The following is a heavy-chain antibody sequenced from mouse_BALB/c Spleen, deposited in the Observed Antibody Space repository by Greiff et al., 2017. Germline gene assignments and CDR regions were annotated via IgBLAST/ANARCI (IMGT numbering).Heavy chain of an antibody. CDR3: ASGEKGYDWYFDV. CDR1: GFTFSDYY. J-gene: IGHJ1*01. Sequence: EVQVVESGGGLVKPGGSLKLSCAASGFTFSDYYMYWVRQTPEKRLEWVATISDGGSYTYYPDTVTGRFTISRDNAKNTLYLEMSSLRSEDTAMYYCASGEKGYDWYFDVWGEGTTVTVSA. D-gene: IGHD2-14*01. CDR2: ISDGGSYT. V-gene: IGHV5-4*02.